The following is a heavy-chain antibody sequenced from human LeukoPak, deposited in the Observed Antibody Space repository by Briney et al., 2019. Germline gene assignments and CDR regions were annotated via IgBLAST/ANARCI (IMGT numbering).Heavy chain of an antibody. D-gene: IGHD3-10*01. J-gene: IGHJ6*03. CDR1: GYTFTKSY. CDR2: INPNSGDT. V-gene: IGHV1-2*02. CDR3: ASGAGLLWFGESVRYYMDV. Sequence: ASVKVSCKASGYTFTKSYIHWVRQAPGQGLEWMGWINPNSGDTNYAQKFQGRVTMTRDTSISTAYMELSRLRSDDTAVYYCASGAGLLWFGESVRYYMDVWGKGTTVTISS.